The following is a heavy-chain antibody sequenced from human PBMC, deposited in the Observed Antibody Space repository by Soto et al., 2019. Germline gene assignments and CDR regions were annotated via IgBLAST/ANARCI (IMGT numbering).Heavy chain of an antibody. Sequence: PSETLSLTCSVSGGSISSGGYYWSWIRQHPGKGLEWIGYIYYSGSTYYNPSLKSRVTISVDTSKNQFSLKLSSVTAADTAMYYCAGSDPYYYDSSGYYPVGYWGQGTLVTVSS. V-gene: IGHV4-31*03. CDR3: AGSDPYYYDSSGYYPVGY. CDR2: IYYSGST. D-gene: IGHD3-22*01. CDR1: GGSISSGGYY. J-gene: IGHJ4*02.